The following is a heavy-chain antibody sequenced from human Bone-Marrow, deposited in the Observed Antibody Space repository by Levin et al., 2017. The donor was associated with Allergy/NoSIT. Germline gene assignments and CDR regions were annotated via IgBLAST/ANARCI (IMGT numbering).Heavy chain of an antibody. CDR1: GASMSSYY. CDR3: ARSSTNGLCYNY. D-gene: IGHD2-8*01. CDR2: IHYSGTT. V-gene: IGHV4-59*01. J-gene: IGHJ4*02. Sequence: KPSETLSLTCTVSGASMSSYYWAWIRQPPGKGLEWIGDIHYSGTTNYNPSLKSRVTLSVDTSKNLFSLKLSSVTAADTAVYYCARSSTNGLCYNYWGQGTLVTVSS.